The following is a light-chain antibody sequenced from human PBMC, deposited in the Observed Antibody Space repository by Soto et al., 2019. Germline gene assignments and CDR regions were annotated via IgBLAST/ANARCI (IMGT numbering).Light chain of an antibody. CDR2: DAS. CDR3: QQYNKWPQWT. CDR1: QSVSSY. Sequence: EIVLTQSPATLSLSPGERATLSCRASQSVSSYLAWYQQKPGQAPRLLIYDASNRATGIPARFSGSGSGTDFTLTISSLEPEDFAVYYWQQYNKWPQWTFGQGTKVDLK. J-gene: IGKJ1*01. V-gene: IGKV3-11*01.